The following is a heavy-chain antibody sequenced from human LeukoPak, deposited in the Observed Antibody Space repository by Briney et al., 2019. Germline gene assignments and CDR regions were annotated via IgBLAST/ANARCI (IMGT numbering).Heavy chain of an antibody. Sequence: SETLSLTCTISGGSISSSSYYWDWIRQYPGKGLEWLGTIYYSGSTYYNASLKSRLFISVDTSNNQFSLRLSFVTAADTAVYYCARHEYSGSYYGLSWFDPWGQGTLVTVSS. V-gene: IGHV4-39*01. CDR2: IYYSGST. D-gene: IGHD1-26*01. J-gene: IGHJ5*02. CDR1: GGSISSSSYY. CDR3: ARHEYSGSYYGLSWFDP.